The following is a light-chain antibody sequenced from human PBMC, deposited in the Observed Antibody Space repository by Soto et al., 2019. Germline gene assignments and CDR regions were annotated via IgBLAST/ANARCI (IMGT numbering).Light chain of an antibody. Sequence: QSVLTQPASVSGSPGQSITISCTGTSSDVGSYNLVSWYQHHPGKAPKLMLFEGSKRPSGVSNRFSGSKSGNTASLTISGLQAEDEADYYCCSXAGGRNVFGTGTKVXVL. J-gene: IGLJ1*01. CDR1: SSDVGSYNL. CDR3: CSXAGGRNV. V-gene: IGLV2-23*03. CDR2: EGS.